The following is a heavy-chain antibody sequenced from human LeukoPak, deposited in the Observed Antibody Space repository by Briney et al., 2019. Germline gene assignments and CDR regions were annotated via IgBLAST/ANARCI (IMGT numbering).Heavy chain of an antibody. CDR3: ATXDRTYSGSHAFDI. CDR2: IMQDGSEK. D-gene: IGHD1-26*01. V-gene: IGHV3-7*01. CDR1: GFTFSSYW. J-gene: IGHJ3*02. Sequence: GGSLRLSCAASGFTFSSYWMSWVRQAPGKGLEWVANIMQDGSEKYYVDSVKGRFTISRDNAKNSLYLQMNSLRAEDTAVYYCATXDRTYSGSHAFDIWGQGTMVTVXS.